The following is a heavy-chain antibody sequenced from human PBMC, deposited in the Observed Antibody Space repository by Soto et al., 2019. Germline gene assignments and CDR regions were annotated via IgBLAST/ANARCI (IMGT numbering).Heavy chain of an antibody. CDR1: GFTFSSFG. CDR2: ILYDGSNR. D-gene: IGHD3-16*01. V-gene: IGHV3-30*18. CDR3: AKVYPLGWGSYAFPDY. J-gene: IGHJ4*02. Sequence: QVQLVESGGGVVQPGGSLRLSCAASGFTFSSFGMHWVRQAPGKGLEWVAIILYDGSNRYYADSVKGRFTISRDNSKNTLDLQMNSLRPEDTAVYYCAKVYPLGWGSYAFPDYWGQGTLVTVSS.